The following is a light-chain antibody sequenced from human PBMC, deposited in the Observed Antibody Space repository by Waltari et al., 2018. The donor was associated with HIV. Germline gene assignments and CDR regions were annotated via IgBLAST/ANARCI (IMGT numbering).Light chain of an antibody. CDR2: DAS. CDR1: QSVSRY. J-gene: IGKJ2*01. CDR3: QQRSNWPRT. V-gene: IGKV3-11*01. Sequence: EIVLTQSPAILSLSPGERATLSCRASQSVSRYLAWFQQKPGQAPRLLIYDASNRATGIPARFSGSGSGTDFTLTISSLEPEDFAVYYCQQRSNWPRTFGQGTKLEIK.